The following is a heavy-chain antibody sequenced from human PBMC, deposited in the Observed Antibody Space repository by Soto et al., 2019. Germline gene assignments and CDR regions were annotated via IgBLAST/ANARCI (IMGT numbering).Heavy chain of an antibody. D-gene: IGHD6-19*01. CDR3: AKGGRQWLVTSDFNY. Sequence: VQLVESGGGVVQPGRSLRLSCAASGFTFSGYAMHWVRQAPGKGLEWVAVVSHDGRNTHYADSVKGRFTISRDSSKNTVSQEMTSLRAEDTAVYYCAKGGRQWLVTSDFNYWGQGALVTVSS. V-gene: IGHV3-30*18. CDR1: GFTFSGYA. J-gene: IGHJ4*02. CDR2: VSHDGRNT.